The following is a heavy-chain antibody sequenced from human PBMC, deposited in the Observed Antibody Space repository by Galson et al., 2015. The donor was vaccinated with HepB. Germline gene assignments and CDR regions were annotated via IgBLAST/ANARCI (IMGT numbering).Heavy chain of an antibody. CDR1: GGTFSSYA. CDR2: IIPILGIA. CDR3: ARERYYDFWSGYPMPGIAAAGWAPFFDY. V-gene: IGHV1-69*04. J-gene: IGHJ4*02. D-gene: IGHD3-3*01. Sequence: SVKVSCKASGGTFSSYAISWVRQAPGQGLEWMGRIIPILGIANYAQKFQGRVTITADKSTSTAYMELSSLRSEDTAVYYCARERYYDFWSGYPMPGIAAAGWAPFFDYWGQGTLVTVSS.